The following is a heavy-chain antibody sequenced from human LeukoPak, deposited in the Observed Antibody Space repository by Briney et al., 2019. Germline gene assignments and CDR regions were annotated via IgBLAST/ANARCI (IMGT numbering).Heavy chain of an antibody. V-gene: IGHV3-33*01. D-gene: IGHD5-24*01. CDR1: GFIFRNYG. CDR2: IWYDGSKK. CDR3: ARGDGYSFNYFGY. J-gene: IGHJ4*02. Sequence: GGSLRLSCAASGFIFRNYGMNWVRQAPGKGLEWVAVIWYDGSKKYYADSVKGRLTISRDNSKNILYLQMSSLRAEDTALYYCARGDGYSFNYFGYWGQGTLVAVSS.